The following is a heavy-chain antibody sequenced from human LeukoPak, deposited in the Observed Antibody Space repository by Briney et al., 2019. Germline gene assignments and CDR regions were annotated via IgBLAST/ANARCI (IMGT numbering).Heavy chain of an antibody. Sequence: GASVKVSCKASGGTFSSYVITWVRQAPGQGLEWMGRIIPMLDIQNYVQKFQGRVTITADKSTSTAYMELSSLRSEDTAVYYCASERGATQYFDYWGQGTLVTVSS. V-gene: IGHV1-69*04. D-gene: IGHD3-10*01. CDR1: GGTFSSYV. CDR3: ASERGATQYFDY. J-gene: IGHJ4*02. CDR2: IIPMLDIQ.